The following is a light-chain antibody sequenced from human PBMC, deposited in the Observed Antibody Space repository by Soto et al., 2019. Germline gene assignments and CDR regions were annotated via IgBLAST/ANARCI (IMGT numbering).Light chain of an antibody. V-gene: IGKV3-20*01. J-gene: IGKJ1*01. CDR3: QQQDSSVT. CDR1: QSVSSSF. CDR2: GAS. Sequence: EIVLTQSPGSLSLSPGEGATLSCRASQSVSSSFFAWYQQKPGQAPSLLIYGASRRATGVPDRFSGSGSGTDFTLSNSRLDPEDFAVYYCQQQDSSVTFVQGTKVQIK.